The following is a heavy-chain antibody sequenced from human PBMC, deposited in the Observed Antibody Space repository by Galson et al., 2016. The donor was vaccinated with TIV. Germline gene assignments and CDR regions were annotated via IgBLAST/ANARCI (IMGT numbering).Heavy chain of an antibody. D-gene: IGHD1-26*01. CDR2: TYKRDSYNSGST. CDR1: GGSISSGGNY. CDR3: ARWADSGSYYEYFHH. Sequence: TLSLTCNVSGGSISSGGNYWSWIRQHPGKGLEWIGYTYKRDSYNSGSTYYNPSLKNRVSISVDTSKNHFSLRLSSVTAADTAVYYCARWADSGSYYEYFHHWGQGTLVTVSS. V-gene: IGHV4-31*03. J-gene: IGHJ1*01.